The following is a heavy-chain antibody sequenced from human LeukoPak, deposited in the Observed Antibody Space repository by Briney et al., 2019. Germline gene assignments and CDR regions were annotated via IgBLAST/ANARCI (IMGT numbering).Heavy chain of an antibody. D-gene: IGHD6-19*01. J-gene: IGHJ5*01. V-gene: IGHV3-33*01. CDR2: IWFDVTYK. Sequence: GGSLRLSCTASGFTLNNYSMHWVRQSRGQGLEWISMIWFDVTYKYYRDSVKGRFTVSRDNSSNTLYLQTNSLRADDTALYYCARNCHMAGTRWFDSWGQGTLVTVSS. CDR3: ARNCHMAGTRWFDS. CDR1: GFTLNNYS.